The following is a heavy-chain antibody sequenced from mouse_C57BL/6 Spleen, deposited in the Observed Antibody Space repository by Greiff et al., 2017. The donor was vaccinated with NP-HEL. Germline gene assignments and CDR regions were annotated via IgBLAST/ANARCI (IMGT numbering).Heavy chain of an antibody. Sequence: QVQLQQSGPELVKPGASVKISCKASGYTFTASYINWVKPRPGQGLEWIGWIFPGSGGTYYNEKFKGKATFTVDKSSSTAYMLLSRLAAEDSAVYCCAREGDRNYVRYFDVWGTGTTVTVSS. CDR1: GYTFTASY. V-gene: IGHV1-75*01. D-gene: IGHD2-5*01. CDR3: AREGDRNYVRYFDV. J-gene: IGHJ1*03. CDR2: IFPGSGGT.